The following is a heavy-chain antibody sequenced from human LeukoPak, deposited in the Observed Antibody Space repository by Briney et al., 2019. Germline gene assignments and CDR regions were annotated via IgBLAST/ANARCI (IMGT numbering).Heavy chain of an antibody. CDR2: ISSSSSYI. D-gene: IGHD1-26*01. J-gene: IGHJ4*02. CDR1: GFTFSSYS. Sequence: PGGSLRLSCAASGFTFSSYSMNWVRQAPGKGLEWVSSISSSSSYIYYADSVKGRFTISRDNAKNSLYLQMNSLRAEDTAVYYCARDLHVGATRGGFDYWGQGTLVTVSS. CDR3: ARDLHVGATRGGFDY. V-gene: IGHV3-21*01.